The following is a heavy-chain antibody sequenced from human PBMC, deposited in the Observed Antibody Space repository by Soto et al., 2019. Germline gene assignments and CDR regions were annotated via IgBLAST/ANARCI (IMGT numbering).Heavy chain of an antibody. D-gene: IGHD2-2*01. CDR3: ARRSTSLASYYYYMDV. CDR2: IYPGDSDT. J-gene: IGHJ6*03. V-gene: IGHV5-51*01. CDR1: GYSFPSYW. Sequence: GESLKISCKGSGYSFPSYWIGWVRQMPGKGLEWMGIIYPGDSDTRYSPSFQGQVTISADKSISTAYLQWSSLKASDTAMYYCARRSTSLASYYYYMDVWGKGTTVTVSS.